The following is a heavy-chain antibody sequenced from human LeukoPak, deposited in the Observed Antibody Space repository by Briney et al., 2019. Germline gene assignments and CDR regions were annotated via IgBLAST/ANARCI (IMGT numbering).Heavy chain of an antibody. CDR2: ISYDGSNK. Sequence: GGSLRLSCAASGFTFSSYGMHWVRQAPGKGLEWVAVISYDGSNKYYADSVKGRFTISRDNSKNTLYLQMNSLRAEDTAVYYCAKDRQRGYSYGSYYFDYWGQGTLVTVSS. D-gene: IGHD5-18*01. CDR3: AKDRQRGYSYGSYYFDY. J-gene: IGHJ4*02. V-gene: IGHV3-30*18. CDR1: GFTFSSYG.